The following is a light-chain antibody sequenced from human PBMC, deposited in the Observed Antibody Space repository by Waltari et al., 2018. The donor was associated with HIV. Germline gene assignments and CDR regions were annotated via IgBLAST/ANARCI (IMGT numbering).Light chain of an antibody. CDR2: AAS. V-gene: IGKV3-20*01. Sequence: EIVLTQSPGTLSLSPGERATLSCRASQSVRSTYLAWYQQKPGQAPRLLISAASSRATGIPDRFSGSGSGTDSTLTISRLEPEDFAVYYCQQYGSSPITFGQGTRLEIK. J-gene: IGKJ5*01. CDR3: QQYGSSPIT. CDR1: QSVRSTY.